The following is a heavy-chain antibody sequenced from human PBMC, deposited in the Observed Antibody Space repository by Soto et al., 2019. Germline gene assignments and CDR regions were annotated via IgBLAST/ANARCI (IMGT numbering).Heavy chain of an antibody. J-gene: IGHJ6*02. CDR3: ANGPTYYDFWSGMDV. V-gene: IGHV3-23*01. CDR2: ISGSGGST. CDR1: DFTFSNAW. D-gene: IGHD3-3*01. Sequence: GGSLRLSCAASDFTFSNAWINWVRQAPGKGLEWVSAISGSGGSTYYADSVKGRFTISRDNSKNTLYLQMNSLRAEDTAVYYCANGPTYYDFWSGMDVWGQGTTVTVSS.